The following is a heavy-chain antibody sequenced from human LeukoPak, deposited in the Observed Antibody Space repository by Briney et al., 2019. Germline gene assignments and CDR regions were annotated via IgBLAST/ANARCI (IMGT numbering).Heavy chain of an antibody. J-gene: IGHJ5*02. Sequence: GGSLRLACTASGFTFSVYAMIWVRQAPEKGLEWVSGISGSGGSTYYADSVKGRFTISRDNSKNPLYLQMNSLRAEDTAVYYCAKVWSADFWSGYFTWFDPWGQGTLVTVSS. V-gene: IGHV3-23*01. CDR3: AKVWSADFWSGYFTWFDP. CDR1: GFTFSVYA. CDR2: ISGSGGST. D-gene: IGHD3-3*01.